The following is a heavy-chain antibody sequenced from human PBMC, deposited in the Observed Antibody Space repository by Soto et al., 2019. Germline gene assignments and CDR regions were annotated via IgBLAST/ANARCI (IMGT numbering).Heavy chain of an antibody. D-gene: IGHD4-17*01. CDR3: GRGRRMELTPVHFDY. CDR2: INHSGST. CDR1: GGSFSGYY. Sequence: SETLSLTCAVYGGSFSGYYWSWIRQPPGKGLEWIGEINHSGSTNYNPSLKSRVTISVDTSKNQFSLKLSSVTAADTAVYYCGRGRRMELTPVHFDYWGQGTLVTVSS. J-gene: IGHJ4*02. V-gene: IGHV4-34*01.